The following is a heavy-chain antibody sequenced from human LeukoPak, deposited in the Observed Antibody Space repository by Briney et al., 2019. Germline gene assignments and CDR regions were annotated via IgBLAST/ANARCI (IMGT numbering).Heavy chain of an antibody. CDR1: GFTFSSYA. Sequence: GGSLRLSCAASGFTFSSYAMHWVRQAPGKGLEWVAVISYDGSNKYYADSVKGRFTISRDNSKNTLYLQMNSLRAEDTAVYYCARVQWESSSVGDWGQGTLVTVSS. V-gene: IGHV3-30-3*01. CDR2: ISYDGSNK. D-gene: IGHD1-26*01. J-gene: IGHJ4*02. CDR3: ARVQWESSSVGD.